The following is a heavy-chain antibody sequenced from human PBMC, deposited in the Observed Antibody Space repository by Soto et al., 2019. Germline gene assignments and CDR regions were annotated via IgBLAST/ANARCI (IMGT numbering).Heavy chain of an antibody. CDR1: GGTFSSYA. V-gene: IGHV1-69*13. Sequence: SVKVSCKASGGTFSSYAISWVRQAPGQGLEWMGGIIPIFGTANYAQKFQGRVTITADESTSTAYMELSSLRSEDTAVYYCARESAVDYCSGGSCYDVEMATPPSYWGQGTLVTVSS. CDR3: ARESAVDYCSGGSCYDVEMATPPSY. J-gene: IGHJ4*02. CDR2: IIPIFGTA. D-gene: IGHD2-15*01.